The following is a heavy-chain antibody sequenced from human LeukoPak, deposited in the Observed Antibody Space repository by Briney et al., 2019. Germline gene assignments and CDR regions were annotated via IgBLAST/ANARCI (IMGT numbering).Heavy chain of an antibody. CDR2: IYYSGST. J-gene: IGHJ2*01. V-gene: IGHV4-59*05. CDR1: GGSISSYY. D-gene: IGHD6-19*01. CDR3: ARPAVTGTSPDWYFDL. Sequence: SETLSLTCTVSGGSISSYYWSWIRQPPGKGLEWIGSIYYSGSTFYNPSLKSRITISVDTSKNQFSLKLISVTAADTAVYYCARPAVTGTSPDWYFDLWGRGTLVTVSS.